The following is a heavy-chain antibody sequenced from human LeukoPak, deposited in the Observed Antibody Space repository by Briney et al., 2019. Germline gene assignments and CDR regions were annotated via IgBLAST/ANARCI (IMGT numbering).Heavy chain of an antibody. J-gene: IGHJ4*02. V-gene: IGHV3-73*01. CDR2: IRTKPNIYAT. Sequence: GGSLRLSCAASGLTFGDSAIHWVRQASGRGLEWVGRIRTKPNIYATAYAASVKGRFSISRDDSQNTAFLQLNSLQTEDTAVYYCANQPHTAIVLIWVFDYWGQGTLVTVSS. CDR3: ANQPHTAIVLIWVFDY. CDR1: GLTFGDSA. D-gene: IGHD5-18*01.